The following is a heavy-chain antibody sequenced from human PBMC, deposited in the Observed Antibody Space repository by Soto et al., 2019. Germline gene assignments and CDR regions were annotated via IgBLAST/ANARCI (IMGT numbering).Heavy chain of an antibody. D-gene: IGHD6-13*01. Sequence: SETLSLTCTVSGGSISSYYWSWIRQPPGKGLEWIGYIYYSGSTNYNPSLKSRVTISVDTSKNQFSLKLSSVTAADTAVYYCARVGVTGYSSSWYLNWFDPWRQGTLVTVSS. V-gene: IGHV4-59*01. CDR1: GGSISSYY. J-gene: IGHJ5*02. CDR2: IYYSGST. CDR3: ARVGVTGYSSSWYLNWFDP.